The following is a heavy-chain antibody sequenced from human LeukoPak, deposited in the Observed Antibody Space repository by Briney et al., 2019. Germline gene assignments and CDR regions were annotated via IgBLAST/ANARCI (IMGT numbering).Heavy chain of an antibody. CDR3: ARIRDGYNDAYDI. D-gene: IGHD5-24*01. J-gene: IGHJ3*02. CDR1: GYTFTNPY. CDR2: INPDGGNT. Sequence: ASVKVSCKASGYTFTNPYIHWVRQAPGQVLEWMGLINPDGGNTNYAQNFQGRVTLTRDTSTSTVYIELSSLRSEDTAIYYCARIRDGYNDAYDIWGQGTVVTVPS. V-gene: IGHV1-46*01.